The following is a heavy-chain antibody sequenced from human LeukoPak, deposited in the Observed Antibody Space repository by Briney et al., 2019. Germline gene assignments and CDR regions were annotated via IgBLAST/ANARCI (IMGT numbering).Heavy chain of an antibody. CDR2: ISSSGSDI. CDR1: GFTFNSHA. D-gene: IGHD4-23*01. V-gene: IGHV3-21*05. CDR3: ARDYGGSSPFDY. Sequence: GGSLRLSCEASGFTFNSHAMTWVRLAPGKGLEWVSYISSSGSDIYYADSVKGRFTISRDNAKNSLYLHMNSLRAEDTAVYYCARDYGGSSPFDYWGQGTLVTVSS. J-gene: IGHJ4*02.